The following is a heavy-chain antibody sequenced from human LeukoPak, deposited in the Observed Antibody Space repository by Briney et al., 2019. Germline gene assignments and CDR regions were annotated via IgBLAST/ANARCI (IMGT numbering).Heavy chain of an antibody. CDR1: GVTFSSYS. V-gene: IGHV3-21*04. Sequence: LRLSCAATGVTFSSYSMNWVRQPPGKGLEWVSSICSSTRNINYVDSVKGRFTITRDNAKNSLYLQMNSLRAEGTAGYYLASGGDGYNLRAFDIWGQGTMVTVSS. J-gene: IGHJ3*02. D-gene: IGHD5-24*01. CDR3: ASGGDGYNLRAFDI. CDR2: ICSSTRNI.